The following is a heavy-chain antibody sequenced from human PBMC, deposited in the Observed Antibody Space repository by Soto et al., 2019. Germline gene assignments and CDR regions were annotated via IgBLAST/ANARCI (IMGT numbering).Heavy chain of an antibody. CDR3: AKDLIPGDYYYGMDV. D-gene: IGHD3-10*01. CDR1: GFTFSSYA. J-gene: IGHJ6*02. Sequence: SGGSLRLSCAASGFTFSSYAMSWVRQAPGKGLEWVSAISGSGGSTYYADSVKGRFTISRDNSKNALYLQMNSLRAEDTAVYYCAKDLIPGDYYYGMDVWGQGTTVTVSS. V-gene: IGHV3-23*01. CDR2: ISGSGGST.